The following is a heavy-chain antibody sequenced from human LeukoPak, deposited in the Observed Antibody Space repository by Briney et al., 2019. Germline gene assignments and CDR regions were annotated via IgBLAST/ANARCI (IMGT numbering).Heavy chain of an antibody. CDR1: GFTFSSYA. V-gene: IGHV3-23*01. CDR2: ISGSGGST. D-gene: IGHD3-10*01. J-gene: IGHJ4*02. Sequence: EGSLRLSCAASGFTFSSYAMSWVRQAPGKGLEWVSAISGSGGSTYYADSVKGRFTISRDNSKNTLYLQMNSLRAEDTAVYYCAKDGEHYGSVYFDYWGQGTLVTVSS. CDR3: AKDGEHYGSVYFDY.